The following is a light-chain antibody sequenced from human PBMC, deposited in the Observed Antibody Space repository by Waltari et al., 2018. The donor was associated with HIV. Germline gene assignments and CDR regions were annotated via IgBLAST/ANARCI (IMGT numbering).Light chain of an antibody. CDR3: QSYDSSLSGFVV. CDR1: RSNVGSGYD. V-gene: IGLV1-40*01. J-gene: IGLJ2*01. CDR2: DNT. Sequence: QSVLTQPPSVSGAPGQSVTISCTGSRSNVGSGYDIYWYQHISGTAPKLLIYDNTKRPSGVPERFSGSMSGTSGSLTITGLQAEDEGDYYCQSYDSSLSGFVVFGGGTKLTVL.